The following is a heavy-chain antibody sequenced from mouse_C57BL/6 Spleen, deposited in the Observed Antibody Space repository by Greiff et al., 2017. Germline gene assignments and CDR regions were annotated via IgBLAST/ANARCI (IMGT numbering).Heavy chain of an antibody. CDR1: GYTFTSYW. J-gene: IGHJ3*01. V-gene: IGHV1-55*01. CDR2: IYPGSGST. Sequence: QVQLQQPGAELVKPGASVKMSCKASGYTFTSYWITWVKQRPGQGLEWIGDIYPGSGSTNYNEKFKSKATLTVDTSSSTAYMQLSSLTSEDSAVYYCARSNDGYYGGAYWGQGTLVTVSS. CDR3: ARSNDGYYGGAY. D-gene: IGHD2-3*01.